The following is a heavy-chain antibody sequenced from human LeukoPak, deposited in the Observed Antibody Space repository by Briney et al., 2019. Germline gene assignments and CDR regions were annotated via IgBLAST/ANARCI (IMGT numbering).Heavy chain of an antibody. CDR3: AKGTMDGGQIYYDSS. CDR1: GFTFSDYY. V-gene: IGHV3-11*01. D-gene: IGHD3-22*01. J-gene: IGHJ4*02. CDR2: ISSSGSTI. Sequence: GGSLRLSCAASGFTFSDYYMSWIRQAPGKGLEWVSYISSSGSTIYYADSVKGRFTISRDNAKNSLYLQMNGLRAEDTAVYYCAKGTMDGGQIYYDSSGGQGTLVTVSS.